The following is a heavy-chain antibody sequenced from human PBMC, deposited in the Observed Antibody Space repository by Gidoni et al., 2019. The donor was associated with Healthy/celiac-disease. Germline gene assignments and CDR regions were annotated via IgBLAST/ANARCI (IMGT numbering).Heavy chain of an antibody. D-gene: IGHD3-3*01. J-gene: IGHJ4*02. V-gene: IGHV3-15*07. CDR3: TTDFGVILLRFLEWGPVE. CDR1: GFTFSNAW. Sequence: EVQLVESGGGLVKPGGSLRLSCAASGFTFSNAWLNWVRQAPGKGLEWVGRIKSKTDGGTTDYAAPVKGRFTISRDDSKNTLYLQMNSLKTEDTAVYYCTTDFGVILLRFLEWGPVEWGQGTLVTVSS. CDR2: IKSKTDGGTT.